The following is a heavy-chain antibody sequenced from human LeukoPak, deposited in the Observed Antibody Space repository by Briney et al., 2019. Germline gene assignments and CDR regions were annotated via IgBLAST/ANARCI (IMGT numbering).Heavy chain of an antibody. Sequence: GGSLRLSCAASGFTFSGSAMHWVRQASGKGLEWVGRIRSKANSYATVYAASVKGRFTISRDDSKNTAYLQMNSLKTEDTAVYYCTRHEGIAVPDYWGQGTLVTVSS. V-gene: IGHV3-73*01. D-gene: IGHD6-19*01. J-gene: IGHJ4*02. CDR3: TRHEGIAVPDY. CDR1: GFTFSGSA. CDR2: IRSKANSYAT.